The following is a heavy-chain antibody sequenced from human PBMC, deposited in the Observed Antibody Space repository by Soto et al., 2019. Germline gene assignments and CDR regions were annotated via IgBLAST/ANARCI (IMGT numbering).Heavy chain of an antibody. D-gene: IGHD3-16*01. Sequence: SETLSLTCTVSGGSISNYYLSWIRQPPGKGLEWIGYIYYSGSTNYNPSLKSRVTISVDTSKNQFSLKLSSVTAADTAVYYCARRWGSAFDIWGQGTMVTVS. CDR3: ARRWGSAFDI. V-gene: IGHV4-59*08. J-gene: IGHJ3*02. CDR2: IYYSGST. CDR1: GGSISNYY.